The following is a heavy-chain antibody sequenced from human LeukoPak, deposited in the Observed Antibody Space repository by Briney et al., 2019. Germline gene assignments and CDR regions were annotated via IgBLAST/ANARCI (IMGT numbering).Heavy chain of an antibody. J-gene: IGHJ4*02. Sequence: PSETLSLTCAVYGGSFSGYYWSWIRQPPGKGLEWNGEINHSGSTNYNPSLKSRVTISVDTSKNQFSLKLSSVTAADTAVYYCARGLLVTYYDILTGCPLDYWGQGTLVTVSS. D-gene: IGHD3-9*01. CDR2: INHSGST. CDR1: GGSFSGYY. V-gene: IGHV4-34*01. CDR3: ARGLLVTYYDILTGCPLDY.